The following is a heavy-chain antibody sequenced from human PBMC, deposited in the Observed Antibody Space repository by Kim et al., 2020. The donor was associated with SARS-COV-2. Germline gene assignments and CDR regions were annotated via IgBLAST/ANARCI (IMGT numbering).Heavy chain of an antibody. Sequence: TYDTDFGKGRFTISRDNSKNTLYLQMNSLRAEDTAVYYCAKEATPGTLNYWGQGTLVTVSS. J-gene: IGHJ4*02. V-gene: IGHV3-23*01. D-gene: IGHD1-26*01. CDR3: AKEATPGTLNY. CDR2: T.